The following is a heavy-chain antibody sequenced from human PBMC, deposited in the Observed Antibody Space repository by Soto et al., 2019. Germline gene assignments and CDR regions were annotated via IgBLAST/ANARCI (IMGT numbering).Heavy chain of an antibody. CDR2: IIPILGIA. V-gene: IGHV1-69*04. D-gene: IGHD3-3*01. Sequence: GASVKVSCKASGGTFSSYTISWVRQAPGQGLEWMGRIIPILGIANYAQKLQGRVTITADKSTNTVYLEMSSLRSEDTAVYYCAGDQIGRDQYYDFWGGSRPVYFDYWGQGTLVTVSS. J-gene: IGHJ4*02. CDR3: AGDQIGRDQYYDFWGGSRPVYFDY. CDR1: GGTFSSYT.